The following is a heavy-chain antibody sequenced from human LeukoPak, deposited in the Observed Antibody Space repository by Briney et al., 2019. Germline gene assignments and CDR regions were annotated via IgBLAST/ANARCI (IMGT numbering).Heavy chain of an antibody. V-gene: IGHV1-24*01. CDR1: GYTLTELS. CDR3: ATYSNSTLQYYYGLDV. D-gene: IGHD6-6*01. CDR2: FDPEDGET. J-gene: IGHJ6*02. Sequence: ASVKVSCKVSGYTLTELSMHWVRQAPGKGLEWMGGFDPEDGETIYAQKFQGRVTMTEDTSTDTAYMELSSLRSEDTAVYYCATYSNSTLQYYYGLDVWGQGTTVTVSS.